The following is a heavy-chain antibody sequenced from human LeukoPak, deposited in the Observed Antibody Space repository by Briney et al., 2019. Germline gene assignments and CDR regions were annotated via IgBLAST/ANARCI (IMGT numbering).Heavy chain of an antibody. CDR1: GFTFSSYW. CDR2: INNDGSST. J-gene: IGHJ4*02. Sequence: GGSLRLSCAASGFTFSSYWMHWVRQAPGQGLVWFSRINNDGSSTSYADSVKGRFTSSRDNAKNTLYLQMNSLRAEDTAVYYCARRGVVTFDYWGQGTLVTVSS. V-gene: IGHV3-74*01. CDR3: ARRGVVTFDY. D-gene: IGHD3-22*01.